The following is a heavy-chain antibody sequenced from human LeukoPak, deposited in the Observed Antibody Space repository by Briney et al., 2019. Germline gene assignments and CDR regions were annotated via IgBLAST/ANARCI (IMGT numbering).Heavy chain of an antibody. J-gene: IGHJ4*02. CDR3: ARGPPDSQWLVWYYLDY. D-gene: IGHD6-19*01. Sequence: SETLSLTCAVSGGSINNYYWSWTRQPPRKGLEWIGDIYYSGSTNYNSALKGRVTISVDTSKNQFSLFLSSVTAADTAVYYCARGPPDSQWLVWYYLDYWGQGTLVTVSS. V-gene: IGHV4-59*01. CDR1: GGSINNYY. CDR2: IYYSGST.